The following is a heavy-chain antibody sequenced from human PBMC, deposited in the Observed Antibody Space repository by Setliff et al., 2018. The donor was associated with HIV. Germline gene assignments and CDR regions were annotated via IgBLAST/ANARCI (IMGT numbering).Heavy chain of an antibody. D-gene: IGHD1-26*01. CDR3: ARVKPHLRRSGSYWIVDY. V-gene: IGHV3-30*04. CDR2: ISYDANIK. J-gene: IGHJ4*02. Sequence: GGSLRLSCAAPGFTFSTYEMNWVRQAPGKGLEWVAVISYDANIKYYADSVKGRFTISRDNSKNTLYLQINSMRDEDTAVYHCARVKPHLRRSGSYWIVDYWGQGTLVTVS. CDR1: GFTFSTYE.